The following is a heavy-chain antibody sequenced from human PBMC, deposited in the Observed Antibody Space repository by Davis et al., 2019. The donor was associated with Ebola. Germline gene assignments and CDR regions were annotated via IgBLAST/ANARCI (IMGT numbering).Heavy chain of an antibody. V-gene: IGHV5-10-1*01. CDR1: GYSFTSYW. Sequence: GESLKISCKGSGYSFTSYWIGWVRQLPGKGLEWMGRIDPSDSYTNYSPSFQGHVTISADKSISTAYLQWSSLKASDTAMYYCASQGDYYYYYGMDVWGQGTTVTVSS. CDR2: IDPSDSYT. CDR3: ASQGDYYYYYGMDV. J-gene: IGHJ6*02.